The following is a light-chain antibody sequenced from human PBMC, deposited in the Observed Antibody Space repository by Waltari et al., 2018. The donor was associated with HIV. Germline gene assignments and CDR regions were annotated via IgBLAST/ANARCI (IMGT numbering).Light chain of an antibody. CDR2: DAS. Sequence: EIVLPQSPGTLSLSPGERATLSCRASQSVSSYLAWYQQKPGQAPRLLIYDASSRAIGIPDRFSGSGSGTDFTLTISRLEPEDFEVYYCQQYVNSPYTFGQGTKLEIK. V-gene: IGKV3-20*01. CDR3: QQYVNSPYT. J-gene: IGKJ2*01. CDR1: QSVSSY.